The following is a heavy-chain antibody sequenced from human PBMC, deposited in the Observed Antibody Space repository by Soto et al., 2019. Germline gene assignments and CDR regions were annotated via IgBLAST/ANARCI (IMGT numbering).Heavy chain of an antibody. J-gene: IGHJ3*02. D-gene: IGHD5-18*01. Sequence: VASVKVSCKASGYTFTSYGISWVRQAPGQGLEWMGWISAYNGNTNYAQKLQGRVTMTTDTSTSTAYMELRSLRSDDTAVYYCARPDTAMVRHAFDIWGQGTMVTVSS. CDR2: ISAYNGNT. CDR3: ARPDTAMVRHAFDI. CDR1: GYTFTSYG. V-gene: IGHV1-18*01.